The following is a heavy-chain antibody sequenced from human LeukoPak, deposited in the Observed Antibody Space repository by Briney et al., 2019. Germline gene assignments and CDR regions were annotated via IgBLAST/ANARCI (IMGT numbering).Heavy chain of an antibody. J-gene: IGHJ4*02. D-gene: IGHD6-13*01. V-gene: IGHV4-61*02. CDR2: IYTSGST. Sequence: PSETLSLTCTVSGGSISSGSYYWSWIRQPAGKGLEWIGRIYTSGSTNYNPSLKSRVTISVDTSKNQFSLKLSSVTAADTAVYYCARGGPGIAAAGRGFFDYWGQGTLVTVSS. CDR3: ARGGPGIAAAGRGFFDY. CDR1: GGSISSGSYY.